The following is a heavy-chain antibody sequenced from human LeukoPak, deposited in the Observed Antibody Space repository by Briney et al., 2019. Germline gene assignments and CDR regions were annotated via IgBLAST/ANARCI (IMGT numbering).Heavy chain of an antibody. J-gene: IGHJ5*01. CDR2: IYYSART. CDR3: ARGTYTYAKGWFGS. V-gene: IGHV4-59*06. Sequence: SETLSLTCTVSGGSISSYYWSWIRQPPGKGLEWIGYIYYSARTYYNPSLKSRVTISVDTSKNQFSLKLSSVTAADTAVYYCARGTYTYAKGWFGSWGQGTLVTVSS. D-gene: IGHD5-18*01. CDR1: GGSISSYY.